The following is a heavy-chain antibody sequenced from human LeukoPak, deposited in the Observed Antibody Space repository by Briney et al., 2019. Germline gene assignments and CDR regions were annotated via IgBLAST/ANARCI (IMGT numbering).Heavy chain of an antibody. D-gene: IGHD2-21*01. J-gene: IGHJ4*02. V-gene: IGHV4-34*01. CDR3: ARRTYLRYFDY. CDR2: INHSGST. Sequence: PSETLSLTCAVYGGSFSGYYWSWIRQPPGKGLERIGEINHSGSTNYNPSLKSRVTISVDTSKNQFSLKLSSVTAADTAVYYCARRTYLRYFDYWGQGTLVTVSS. CDR1: GGSFSGYY.